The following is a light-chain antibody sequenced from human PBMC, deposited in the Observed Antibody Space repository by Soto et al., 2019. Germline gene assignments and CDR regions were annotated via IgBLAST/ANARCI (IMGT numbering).Light chain of an antibody. CDR3: QQYDTSLWAYT. V-gene: IGKV3-20*01. CDR2: GAS. CDR1: EIVTSSY. J-gene: IGKJ2*01. Sequence: ELVLTQSSVTLSLSPGERATLSCRASEIVTSSYLAWYQQKPGQPPRLLIYGASDRAAGIPDRFSGSGSGTDFTLTISRLEPADFAVYYCQQYDTSLWAYTFGQGTKLEIK.